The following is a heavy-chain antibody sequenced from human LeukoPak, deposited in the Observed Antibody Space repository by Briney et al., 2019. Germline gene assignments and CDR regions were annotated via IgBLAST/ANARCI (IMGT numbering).Heavy chain of an antibody. CDR2: IYHSGSS. D-gene: IGHD3-22*01. CDR3: ARYYSSGRTFDY. CDR1: NYSISSDYH. V-gene: IGHV4-38-2*02. J-gene: IGHJ4*02. Sequence: PSETLSLTCTVSNYSISSDYHWGWIRQPPGKGLEWIGSIYHSGSSYYNPSLKSRVTMSVDTSKNQFSLNLSSVTAADTAVYYCARYYSSGRTFDYWGQGTLVTVSS.